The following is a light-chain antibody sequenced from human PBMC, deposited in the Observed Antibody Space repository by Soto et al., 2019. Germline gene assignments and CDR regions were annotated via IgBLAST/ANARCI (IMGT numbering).Light chain of an antibody. V-gene: IGLV2-14*01. J-gene: IGLJ2*01. CDR1: SSDVGGYNY. CDR3: SSYTSSFTV. CDR2: DVS. Sequence: QSVLTQPASVSGSPGQSITISCTGTSSDVGGYNYVSWYQQHPGKAPKLMIYDVSNRPSGVSNRFSGSKSGNTASLTISGLKAEDEADYYCSSYTSSFTVLGGGTKVTVL.